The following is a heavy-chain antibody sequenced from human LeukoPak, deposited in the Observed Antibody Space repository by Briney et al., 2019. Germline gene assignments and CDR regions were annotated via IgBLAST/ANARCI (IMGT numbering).Heavy chain of an antibody. V-gene: IGHV3-23*01. Sequence: PGGSLRLSCAASGFTFSSYAMSWVRQAPGKGLEWVSAISVSGGSTYYADSVKGRFTISRDNSKNTLYLQMNSLRAEDTAVYYCAKGEEFGYYYYMDVWGKGTTVTVSS. J-gene: IGHJ6*03. CDR1: GFTFSSYA. CDR3: AKGEEFGYYYYMDV. D-gene: IGHD2/OR15-2a*01. CDR2: ISVSGGST.